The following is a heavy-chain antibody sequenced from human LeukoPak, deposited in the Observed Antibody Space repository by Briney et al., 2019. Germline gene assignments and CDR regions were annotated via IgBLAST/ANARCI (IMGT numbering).Heavy chain of an antibody. J-gene: IGHJ4*02. V-gene: IGHV4-39*01. D-gene: IGHD2-15*01. CDR2: IYYSGNT. CDR3: ARHENIVVVVAATGFDN. CDR1: GGSISSSSHF. Sequence: PSETLSLTRTVSGGSISSSSHFWSWIRQPPGKGLEWIGSIYYSGNTYYNSSLKSRVTISVDTSKNQFSLKLSSVTAADTAVYYCARHENIVVVVAATGFDNWGQGTLVTVSS.